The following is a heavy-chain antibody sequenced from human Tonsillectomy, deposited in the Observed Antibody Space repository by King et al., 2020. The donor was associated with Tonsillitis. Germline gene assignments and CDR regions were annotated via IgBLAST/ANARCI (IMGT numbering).Heavy chain of an antibody. CDR3: ARENDYLEATQLDP. D-gene: IGHD4/OR15-4a*01. V-gene: IGHV4-61*01. J-gene: IGHJ5*02. CDR1: GGSVSIGSYY. Sequence: VQLQESGPGLVKPSETLSLTCTVSGGSVSIGSYYWSWIRQPPGKGLEWIGYIYYSGSTNYNPSLKSRVTMSVDTSNNQFSLKLSSVTAADTAVYYCARENDYLEATQLDPWGQGTLVTVSS. CDR2: IYYSGST.